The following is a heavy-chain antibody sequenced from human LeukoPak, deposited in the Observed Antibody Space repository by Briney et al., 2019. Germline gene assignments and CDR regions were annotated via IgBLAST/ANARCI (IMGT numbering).Heavy chain of an antibody. CDR2: IWYDGSTK. J-gene: IGHJ4*02. D-gene: IGHD2-15*01. V-gene: IGHV3-33*01. CDR1: GFPFNSYA. Sequence: GGSLRLSCAASGFPFNSYAMHWVRQAPGKGLEWVAVIWYDGSTKDYADSVKGRITISRDNIKNTLYLQMNSLRAEDTAVYYCAREGGVSCTGGTCYHKNYFDYWGQGTLVTVSS. CDR3: AREGGVSCTGGTCYHKNYFDY.